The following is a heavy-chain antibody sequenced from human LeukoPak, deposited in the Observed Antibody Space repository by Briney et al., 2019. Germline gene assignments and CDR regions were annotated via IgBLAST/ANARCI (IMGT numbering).Heavy chain of an antibody. Sequence: GASVKVSCKASGYTFTGYYMHWVRQAPGQGLEWMGWINPNSGGTNYAQKFQGRVTMTRDTSISTAYMELSRLRSDDTAVYYCARQPRRGSHWDAFDIWGQGTMVTVSS. J-gene: IGHJ3*02. V-gene: IGHV1-2*02. CDR2: INPNSGGT. CDR3: ARQPRRGSHWDAFDI. CDR1: GYTFTGYY. D-gene: IGHD3-10*01.